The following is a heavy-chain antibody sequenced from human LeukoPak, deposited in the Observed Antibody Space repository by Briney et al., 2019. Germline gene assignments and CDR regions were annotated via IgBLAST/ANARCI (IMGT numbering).Heavy chain of an antibody. D-gene: IGHD2-8*01. CDR3: ATSPPKYCTNGVCYFDY. J-gene: IGHJ4*02. CDR1: GGSISSYY. V-gene: IGHV4-4*09. Sequence: SETLSLTCTVSGGSISSYYWSWIRQPPGKGLEWIGYIYTSGSTNYNPSLKSRVTISVDTSKNQFSLRLSSVTAADTAVYYCATSPPKYCTNGVCYFDYWGQGTLVTVSS. CDR2: IYTSGST.